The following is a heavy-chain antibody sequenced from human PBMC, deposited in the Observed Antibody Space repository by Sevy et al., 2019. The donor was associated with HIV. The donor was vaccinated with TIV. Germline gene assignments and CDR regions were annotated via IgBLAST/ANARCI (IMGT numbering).Heavy chain of an antibody. J-gene: IGHJ1*01. CDR1: GGTFSGYY. CDR3: ARGGELLLAY. Sequence: SETLSLTCAVYGGTFSGYYWSWIRQPPGKGLEWIGEINPRGTTNYNPSLKSRVTISGDTSRKQFSLQLTSVTAADAAVYYCARGGELLLAYWGQGTLVTVSS. CDR2: INPRGTT. V-gene: IGHV4-34*01. D-gene: IGHD1-7*01.